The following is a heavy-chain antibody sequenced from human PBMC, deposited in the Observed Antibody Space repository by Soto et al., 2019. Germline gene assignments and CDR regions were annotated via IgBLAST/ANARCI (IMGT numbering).Heavy chain of an antibody. J-gene: IGHJ4*02. CDR3: ARHVKAVAGPLVT. D-gene: IGHD6-19*01. Sequence: PGESLKISCKGSGYSFTSYWIGWVLQIPWKGPEWMGIIYPGDSDTRYSPPFQGQVIISADKSISTAYLQWSSLKASDTAMYYCARHVKAVAGPLVTWGQEALLTVSS. V-gene: IGHV5-51*01. CDR2: IYPGDSDT. CDR1: GYSFTSYW.